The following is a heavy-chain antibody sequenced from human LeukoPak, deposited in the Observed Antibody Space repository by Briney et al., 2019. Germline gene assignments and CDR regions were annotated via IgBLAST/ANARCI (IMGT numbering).Heavy chain of an antibody. J-gene: IGHJ4*02. CDR2: INWNGLSA. Sequence: GGSLRLSCAASGFTFDAYAIHWVRQAPGKGLEWVCLINWNGLSAYYSDSVKGRFTISRDDSKNSLYLQMNSLRIEDTALYYCAKDRSIAAAGVDYWGQGTQVTASS. D-gene: IGHD6-13*01. CDR3: AKDRSIAAAGVDY. V-gene: IGHV3-43D*03. CDR1: GFTFDAYA.